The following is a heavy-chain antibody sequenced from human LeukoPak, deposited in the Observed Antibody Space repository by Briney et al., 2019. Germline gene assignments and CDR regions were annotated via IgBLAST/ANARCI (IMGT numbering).Heavy chain of an antibody. V-gene: IGHV1-2*02. J-gene: IGHJ4*02. CDR3: ARGVESHFDY. Sequence: ASVKVSCKASGYTFSGYYMHWVRQAPGQGLEWMGWINPSSGDTNYAQNLQGRVTMTRDPSINTAYMELSRLRSDDTAVYYCARGVESHFDYWGQGTLVTVSS. CDR2: INPSSGDT. D-gene: IGHD3-3*01. CDR1: GYTFSGYY.